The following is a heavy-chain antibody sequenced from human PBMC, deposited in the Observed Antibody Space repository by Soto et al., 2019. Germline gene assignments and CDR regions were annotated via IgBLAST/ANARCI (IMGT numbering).Heavy chain of an antibody. CDR1: GGSISGDY. J-gene: IGHJ4*02. CDR2: FYTSGGA. CDR3: ARGRKS. V-gene: IGHV4-4*07. Sequence: PSETLSLGCSVSGGSISGDYWSWIQQPAGKGRGWIGRFYTSGGANYNTSLKSRVTMSVDTSKNQLSLELSSVTATDTAVYYCARGRKSWGQGTLVTVSS.